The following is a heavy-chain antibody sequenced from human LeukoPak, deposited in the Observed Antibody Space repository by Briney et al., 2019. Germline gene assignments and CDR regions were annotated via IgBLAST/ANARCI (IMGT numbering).Heavy chain of an antibody. CDR2: IWYDGSNK. CDR1: GFTFSSYG. J-gene: IGHJ4*02. Sequence: GGSLRLSCAASGFTFSSYGMHWVRQAPGKGLEWVAVIWYDGSNKYYADSVKGRFTISRDNSKNTLYLQMNSLRAEDTAVYYCARGGSLWFGELSLWGQGTLVTVSS. CDR3: ARGGSLWFGELSL. V-gene: IGHV3-33*01. D-gene: IGHD3-10*01.